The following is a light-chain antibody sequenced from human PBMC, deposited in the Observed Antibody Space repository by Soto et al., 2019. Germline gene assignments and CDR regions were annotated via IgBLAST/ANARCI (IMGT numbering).Light chain of an antibody. Sequence: EIVVTQSPATLSVSPGDRATLSCTASQNVTRSLAWYQQTPGQTPRLLIYDASSRAAGIPDRFNGGGSGTEFTLTISSLQSEDFALYFCQQYDTWWTFGQGTRV. CDR2: DAS. CDR1: QNVTRS. V-gene: IGKV3-15*01. J-gene: IGKJ1*01. CDR3: QQYDTWWT.